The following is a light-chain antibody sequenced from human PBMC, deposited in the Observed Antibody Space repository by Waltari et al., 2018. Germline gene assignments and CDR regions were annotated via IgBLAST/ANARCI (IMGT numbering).Light chain of an antibody. CDR1: QGIRNS. J-gene: IGKJ4*01. Sequence: DIQMTQSPSSLSASVGDRVTITCRASQGIRNSLAWFQQKPGKVPKSLIYLTSSLQSGVPSKFRGSVSGTDFTLTINNLQPEDFATYYCQQYNNYPFTFGGGTKVE. CDR3: QQYNNYPFT. V-gene: IGKV1-16*02. CDR2: LTS.